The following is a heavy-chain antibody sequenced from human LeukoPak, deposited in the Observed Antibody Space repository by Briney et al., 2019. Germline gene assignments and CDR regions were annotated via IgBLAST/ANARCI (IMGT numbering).Heavy chain of an antibody. D-gene: IGHD3-10*01. Sequence: PSETLSLTCTVSGYSISSGYYWGWIRPPPGKGLEWIGSIYHSGSTHYNPSLKSRVTISVDTSKNQFSLKLSSVTAADTAVYYCARKGYYYGSGELDYWGQGTLVTVSS. CDR1: GYSISSGYY. V-gene: IGHV4-38-2*02. J-gene: IGHJ4*02. CDR2: IYHSGST. CDR3: ARKGYYYGSGELDY.